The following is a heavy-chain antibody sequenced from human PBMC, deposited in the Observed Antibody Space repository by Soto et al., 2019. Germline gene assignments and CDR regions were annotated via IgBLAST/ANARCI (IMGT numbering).Heavy chain of an antibody. CDR1: GFTFSSYA. CDR3: TTDDRDYLGLFRDY. J-gene: IGHJ4*02. V-gene: IGHV3-30-3*01. D-gene: IGHD2-21*01. CDR2: ISYDGSNK. Sequence: GGSLRLSCAASGFTFSSYAMHWVRQAPGKGLEWVAVISYDGSNKYYADSVKGRFTISRDNSKNTLYLQMNSLRAEDTAVYYCTTDDRDYLGLFRDYWGQGTLVTVSS.